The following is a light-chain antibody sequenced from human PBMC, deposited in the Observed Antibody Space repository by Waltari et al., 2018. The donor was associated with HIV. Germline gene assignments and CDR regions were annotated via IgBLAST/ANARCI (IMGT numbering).Light chain of an antibody. CDR1: SSDVGGYNY. J-gene: IGLJ2*01. Sequence: QSALTQPPSASGSPGQSVTISCTGTSSDVGGYNYVSWYQQHPGKAPKLMMYEVSQRPSGVPDRFSGSKSGNTASLTGSGLQAEDEADYYCSSYAGSNNLGVVFGGGTKLTVL. CDR2: EVS. CDR3: SSYAGSNNLGVV. V-gene: IGLV2-8*01.